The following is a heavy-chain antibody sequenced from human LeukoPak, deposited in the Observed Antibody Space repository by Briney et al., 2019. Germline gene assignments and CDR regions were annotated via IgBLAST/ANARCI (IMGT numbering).Heavy chain of an antibody. J-gene: IGHJ4*02. Sequence: GGSLRLSCAASGFTVSSNYMSWVRQAPGKGLEWVSVIYSGGSTYYADSVKGRFTISRDNSKNTLYLQMNSLRAEDTAVYYCAKDPPFRYCSSTSCYDALLRYFDYWGQGTLVTVSS. CDR1: GFTVSSNY. CDR3: AKDPPFRYCSSTSCYDALLRYFDY. CDR2: IYSGGST. D-gene: IGHD2-2*01. V-gene: IGHV3-53*01.